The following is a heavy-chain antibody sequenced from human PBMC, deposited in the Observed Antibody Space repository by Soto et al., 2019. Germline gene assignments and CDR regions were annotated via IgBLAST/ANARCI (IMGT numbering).Heavy chain of an antibody. CDR1: GFTFSSYA. CDR3: ANGPQIWGSDRFIDY. Sequence: EVQLLESGGGLVQPGGSLRLSCAASGFTFSSYAMSWVRQAPGKGLEWVSVISGSGGSTYYADSVKGRFTISRDNSKNTLYLQMNRLRAEDTAVYYCANGPQIWGSDRFIDYWGQGPLVTVSS. CDR2: ISGSGGST. D-gene: IGHD3-16*02. V-gene: IGHV3-23*01. J-gene: IGHJ4*02.